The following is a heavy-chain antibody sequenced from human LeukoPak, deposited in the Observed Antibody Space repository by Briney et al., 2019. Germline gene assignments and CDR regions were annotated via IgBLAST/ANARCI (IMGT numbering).Heavy chain of an antibody. CDR2: ISSSSSSI. V-gene: IGHV3-48*01. D-gene: IGHD3-16*01. CDR3: ARDSGGWPRACFDY. J-gene: IGHJ4*02. Sequence: PGGSLRLSCAASGFIFSSYSMNWVRQAPGKGLEWISYISSSSSSISYVDSVKGRFTISRDIAKKSLYLQMNSLRVEDTAVYYCARDSGGWPRACFDYWGQGTLVTVSS. CDR1: GFIFSSYS.